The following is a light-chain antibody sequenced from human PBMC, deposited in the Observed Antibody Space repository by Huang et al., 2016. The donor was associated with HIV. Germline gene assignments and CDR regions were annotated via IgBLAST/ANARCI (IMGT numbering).Light chain of an antibody. J-gene: IGKJ1*01. CDR1: QTINRN. V-gene: IGKV3D-15*01. CDR2: DAS. CDR3: QQYSNWPRT. Sequence: EIVMTQSPDTLSVSPGESATLSCRASQTINRNLAWYQQKLGQAPKLLIFDASTRATGIPARFSGIGSGTEFTLTISSLQSADFAVYYCQQYSNWPRTFGHGTKVEIK.